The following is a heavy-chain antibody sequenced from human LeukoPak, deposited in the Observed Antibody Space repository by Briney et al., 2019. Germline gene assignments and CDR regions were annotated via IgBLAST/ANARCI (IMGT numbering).Heavy chain of an antibody. Sequence: SETLSLTCTVSGGPISSSSYYWGWIRQPPGKGLEWIGSIYYSGSTYYNPSLKSRVTISVDTSKNQFSLKLSSVTAADTAVYYCARRDYYGSGRDYWGQGTLVTVSS. J-gene: IGHJ4*02. CDR1: GGPISSSSYY. D-gene: IGHD3-10*01. CDR3: ARRDYYGSGRDY. V-gene: IGHV4-39*01. CDR2: IYYSGST.